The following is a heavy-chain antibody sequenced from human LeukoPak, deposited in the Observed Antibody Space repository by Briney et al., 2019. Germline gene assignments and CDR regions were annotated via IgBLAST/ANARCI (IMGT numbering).Heavy chain of an antibody. CDR3: VSRNYGSSPFDY. V-gene: IGHV3-74*01. CDR1: GFTFSRYW. D-gene: IGHD4-17*01. CDR2: ISSDGSHT. Sequence: HPGGSLRLSCAASGFTFSRYWMPWVRRAPGKGLAWVSRISSDGSHTNYADSVKGRFTISRDNAKNTLYLQMDSLTAEDTAVYYCVSRNYGSSPFDYWGQGTLVTVSS. J-gene: IGHJ4*02.